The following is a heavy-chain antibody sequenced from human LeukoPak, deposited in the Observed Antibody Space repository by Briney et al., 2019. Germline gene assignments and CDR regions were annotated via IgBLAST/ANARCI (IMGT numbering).Heavy chain of an antibody. J-gene: IGHJ4*02. CDR1: GYTFGSFG. Sequence: ASVKVSCKASGYTFGSFGLSWVRQAPGQGLEWTGWINTYNGNTNYAQKLQGRVTMTTDTSTSTAYMELRSLRSDVTAVYYCARDLGEDGGSSLFDYWGQGTLVTVSS. CDR3: ARDLGEDGGSSLFDY. D-gene: IGHD1-26*01. V-gene: IGHV1-18*01. CDR2: INTYNGNT.